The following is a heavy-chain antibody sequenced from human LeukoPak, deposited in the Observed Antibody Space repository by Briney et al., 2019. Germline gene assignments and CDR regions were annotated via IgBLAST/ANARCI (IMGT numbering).Heavy chain of an antibody. CDR1: ADSISSSKW. V-gene: IGHV4-4*02. CDR2: IHHGGST. D-gene: IGHD1-26*01. J-gene: IGHJ6*02. Sequence: SETLSLTCAVSADSISSSKWWSWVRQAPGKGLEWIGEIHHGGSTNYNPSLKSRVTISIDKSKNQFSLKMSSVTAADTAVYYCARSRDTTNYYGVDVWGQGTTVTVSS. CDR3: ARSRDTTNYYGVDV.